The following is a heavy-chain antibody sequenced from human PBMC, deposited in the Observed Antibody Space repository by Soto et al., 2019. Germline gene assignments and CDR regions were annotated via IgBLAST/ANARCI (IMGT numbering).Heavy chain of an antibody. CDR1: GFTFSIYA. CDR3: ASPPDYDSGGYK. Sequence: EVQLLESGGGLVQPGGSLRLSCAASGFTFSIYAMTWVRQAPGKGLEWVSVISGSGGGTYYADSVKGRFTISRDNSNKPLYLHMNSLRGEDTAVYYCASPPDYDSGGYKWGQGTLVIVPS. V-gene: IGHV3-23*01. D-gene: IGHD3-22*01. CDR2: ISGSGGGT. J-gene: IGHJ4*02.